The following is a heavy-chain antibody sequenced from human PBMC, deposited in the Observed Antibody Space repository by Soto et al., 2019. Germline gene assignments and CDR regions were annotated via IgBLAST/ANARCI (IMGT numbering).Heavy chain of an antibody. CDR2: IYPGDSDT. CDR1: GYSFTSYW. CDR3: TRDLDYGGNSDTIDI. J-gene: IGHJ3*02. V-gene: IGHV5-51*01. Sequence: GESLKISCKGSGYSFTSYWIGWVRQMPGKGLEWMGIIYPGDSDTRYSPSFQGQVIISADKSISTAYLQWSRLKASDTAMYYCTRDLDYGGNSDTIDIWGQGTMVTVSS. D-gene: IGHD4-17*01.